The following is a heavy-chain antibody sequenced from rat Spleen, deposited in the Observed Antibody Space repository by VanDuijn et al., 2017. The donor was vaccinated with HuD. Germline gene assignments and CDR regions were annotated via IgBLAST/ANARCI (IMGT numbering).Heavy chain of an antibody. CDR2: ISTGGGNT. Sequence: EVQLVESGGGLVQPGRSMKLSCAASGFTFSNYYMAWVRQAPTKGLEWVASISTGGGNTYYRDSVKGRFTIFRDSAKSTLYLQMDSLRSEDTATYFCAREAGLPFHYFNYWGQGVMVTVSS. CDR3: AREAGLPFHYFNY. J-gene: IGHJ2*01. D-gene: IGHD1-4*01. V-gene: IGHV5-25*01. CDR1: GFTFSNYY.